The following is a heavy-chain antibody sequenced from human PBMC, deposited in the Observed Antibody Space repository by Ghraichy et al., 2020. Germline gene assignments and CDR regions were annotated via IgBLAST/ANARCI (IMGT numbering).Heavy chain of an antibody. CDR2: ISSSSSYI. CDR3: ARDWGYYYYYGMDV. J-gene: IGHJ6*02. Sequence: GGSLRLSCAASGFTFSRYSMNWVRQAPVQGLEWVSSISSSSSYIYYADSVKGRFTISRDNAKNSLYLQMNSLRAEDTAVYYCARDWGYYYYYGMDVWGQGTTVTVSS. CDR1: GFTFSRYS. V-gene: IGHV3-21*01. D-gene: IGHD3-16*01.